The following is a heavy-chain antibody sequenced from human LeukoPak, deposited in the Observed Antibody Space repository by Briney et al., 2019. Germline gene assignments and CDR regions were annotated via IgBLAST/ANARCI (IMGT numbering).Heavy chain of an antibody. Sequence: SETLSLTCTVSGGSISSSSYYWGWLRQPPGTGLEWIGSIYYSGSTYYNPSLKSRVTISVDTSKNQFSLKLSSVTAADTAVYYCARDVRFLEWPGFDYWGQGTLVTVSS. CDR1: GGSISSSSYY. D-gene: IGHD3-3*01. J-gene: IGHJ4*02. CDR3: ARDVRFLEWPGFDY. CDR2: IYYSGST. V-gene: IGHV4-39*07.